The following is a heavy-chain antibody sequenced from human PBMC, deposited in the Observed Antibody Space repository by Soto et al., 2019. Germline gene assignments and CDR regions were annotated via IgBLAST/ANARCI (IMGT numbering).Heavy chain of an antibody. CDR2: IHTSGTF. CDR3: ARDNIVSKGYGMDV. D-gene: IGHD5-12*01. J-gene: IGHJ6*02. V-gene: IGHV4-4*07. Sequence: QVQLQESGPGLVKPSETLSLTCTVSGGSISGSYWSWVRQPAGKRLEWIGRIHTSGTFNYNPSLKSRVTMSVDTSKNQFSLKLSSVTAADTAVYFCARDNIVSKGYGMDVWGQGTTVTVSS. CDR1: GGSISGSY.